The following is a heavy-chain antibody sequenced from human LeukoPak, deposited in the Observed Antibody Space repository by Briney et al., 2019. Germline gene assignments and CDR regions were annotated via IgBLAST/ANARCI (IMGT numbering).Heavy chain of an antibody. V-gene: IGHV3-7*04. CDR3: ARYNYNSLFDY. CDR1: GFTFSSYW. J-gene: IGHJ4*02. Sequence: GGSLRLSCAASGFTFSSYWMSWVRQAPGKGLEWVANIKQDGSEGYYVDSVKGRFTVSRDNAKNSLFLQMNSLRAEDTAVYHCARYNYNSLFDYWGQGTLVTVSS. CDR2: IKQDGSEG. D-gene: IGHD3-22*01.